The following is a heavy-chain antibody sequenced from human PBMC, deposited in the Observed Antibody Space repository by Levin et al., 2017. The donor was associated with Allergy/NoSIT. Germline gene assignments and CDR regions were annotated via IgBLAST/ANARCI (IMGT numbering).Heavy chain of an antibody. D-gene: IGHD6-13*01. CDR1: GSSISSGYY. J-gene: IGHJ5*02. V-gene: IGHV4-38-2*01. CDR2: IYHSGST. Sequence: SETLSLTCAVSGSSISSGYYWGWIRQPPGKGLEWIGSIYHSGSTYYNPSLKSRVTISVDTSKNQFSLKLSSVTAADTAVYYCARSPRIAAAGRPINWFDPWGQGTLVTVSS. CDR3: ARSPRIAAAGRPINWFDP.